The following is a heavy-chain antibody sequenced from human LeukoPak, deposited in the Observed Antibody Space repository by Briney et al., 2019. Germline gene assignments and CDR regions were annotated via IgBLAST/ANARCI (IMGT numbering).Heavy chain of an antibody. CDR1: GFTFSTYW. CDR3: VRDQWELRYYFDY. J-gene: IGHJ4*02. Sequence: PGGSLRLSCAASGFTFSTYWMHWVRQGPGKGPVWVSRINSDGSSTTYADSVKGRFTISRDNAKNMLYLQMNSLRAEDTAVYYCVRDQWELRYYFDYWGQGTPVTVSS. CDR2: INSDGSST. V-gene: IGHV3-74*01. D-gene: IGHD1-26*01.